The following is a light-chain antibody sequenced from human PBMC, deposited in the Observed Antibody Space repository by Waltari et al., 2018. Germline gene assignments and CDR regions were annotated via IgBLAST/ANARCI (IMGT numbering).Light chain of an antibody. Sequence: QSALPQPASVPGSPGQSITIPCTGTGSDVGRSNYVSCYQQHPGKAPKLMIYDVSKRPSGVSNRFSGSKSGNTASLTISGLQAEDEADYYCSSYTSSSTYVFGTGTKVTVL. CDR3: SSYTSSSTYV. V-gene: IGLV2-14*01. CDR1: GSDVGRSNY. J-gene: IGLJ1*01. CDR2: DVS.